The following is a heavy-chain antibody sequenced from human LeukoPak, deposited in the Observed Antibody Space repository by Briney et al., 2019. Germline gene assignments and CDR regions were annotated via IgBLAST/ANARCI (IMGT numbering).Heavy chain of an antibody. CDR2: ITSSSGYI. J-gene: IGHJ4*02. CDR3: TRSDDYGDYLVDY. V-gene: IGHV3-21*01. Sequence: GGSLRLSCAASGFSFSTYAMNWVRQAPGKGLEWVSTITSSSGYIHYADSMKGRFTTSRNNANNSLYLRMTSLRAEDTAVYYCTRSDDYGDYLVDYWGQGTLVTVSS. CDR1: GFSFSTYA. D-gene: IGHD4-17*01.